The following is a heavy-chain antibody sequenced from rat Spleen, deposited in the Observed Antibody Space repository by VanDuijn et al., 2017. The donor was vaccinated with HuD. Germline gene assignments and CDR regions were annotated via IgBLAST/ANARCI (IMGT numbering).Heavy chain of an antibody. CDR3: ATAGSRISRFAY. Sequence: EVQLVESGGGLVQPGRSLKLSCVASGFTFNNYWMTWIRQAPGKGLEWVASISPSGKSTYYRDSVKGRFTISRDNAESTLYLQMDSLRSEDTATYYCATAGSRISRFAYWGQGTLVTVSS. V-gene: IGHV5-31*01. CDR2: ISPSGKST. J-gene: IGHJ3*01. D-gene: IGHD2-7*01. CDR1: GFTFNNYW.